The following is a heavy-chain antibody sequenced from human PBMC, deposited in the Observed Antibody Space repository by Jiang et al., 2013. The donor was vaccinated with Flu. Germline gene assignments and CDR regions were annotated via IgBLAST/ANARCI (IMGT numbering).Heavy chain of an antibody. CDR2: IYYSGST. CDR1: GGSISSSSYY. V-gene: IGHV4-39*07. Sequence: KPSETLSLTCTVSGGSISSSSYYWGWIRQPPGKGLEWIGSIYYSGSTYYNPSLKSRVTISVDTSKNQFSLKLSSVTAADTAVYYCARDPGYSSSWYSSYYYYGMDVWGQGTTVTVSS. J-gene: IGHJ6*02. CDR3: ARDPGYSSSWYSSYYYYGMDV. D-gene: IGHD6-13*01.